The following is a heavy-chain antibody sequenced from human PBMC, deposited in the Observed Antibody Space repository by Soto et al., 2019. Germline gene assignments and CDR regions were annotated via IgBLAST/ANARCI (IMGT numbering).Heavy chain of an antibody. J-gene: IGHJ4*02. CDR1: GFSLSTSGVG. V-gene: IGHV2-5*02. CDR2: IYWDDDK. D-gene: IGHD1-7*01. CDR3: AHQEDKNRNYGDYYFDY. Sequence: SGPTLVNPTQTLTLTCTFSGFSLSTSGVGVGWIRQPPGKALEWLALIYWDDDKRYSPSLKSRLTITKDTSKNQVVLTMTNMDPVDTATYYCAHQEDKNRNYGDYYFDYWGQGTLVTVSS.